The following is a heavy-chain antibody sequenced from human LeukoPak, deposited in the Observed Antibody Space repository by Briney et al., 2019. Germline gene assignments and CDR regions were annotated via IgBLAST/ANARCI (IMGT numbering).Heavy chain of an antibody. CDR1: GFTFSDYY. Sequence: GGSLRLSCAASGFTFSDYYMSWIRQAPGKGLEWGSYISSSGSTIYYADSVKGRFTISRDNAKNSLYLQMNSLRAEDTAVYYCARVGLKTGTTYYYMDVWGKGTTVTVSS. V-gene: IGHV3-11*01. CDR3: ARVGLKTGTTYYYMDV. J-gene: IGHJ6*03. CDR2: ISSSGSTI. D-gene: IGHD1-7*01.